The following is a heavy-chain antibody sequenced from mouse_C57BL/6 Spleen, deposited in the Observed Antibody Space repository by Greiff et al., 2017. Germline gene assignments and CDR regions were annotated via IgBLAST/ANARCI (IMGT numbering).Heavy chain of an antibody. CDR2: INYDGSST. V-gene: IGHV5-16*01. J-gene: IGHJ1*03. D-gene: IGHD2-1*01. CDR3: ARSGNYGGWYFDV. Sequence: EVQLVESEGGLVQPGSSMKLSCTASGFTFSDYYMAWVRQVPEKGLEWVANINYDGSSTYYLDSLKSRFIISRDNAKNILYLQMSSLKSEDTATYYCARSGNYGGWYFDVWGTGTTVTVSS. CDR1: GFTFSDYY.